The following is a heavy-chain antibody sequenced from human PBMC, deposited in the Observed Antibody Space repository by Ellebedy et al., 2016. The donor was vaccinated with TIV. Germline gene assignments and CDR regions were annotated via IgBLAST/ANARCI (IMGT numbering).Heavy chain of an antibody. V-gene: IGHV1-69*13. CDR3: ARGGPDRYYYYGMDV. J-gene: IGHJ6*02. CDR2: IIPIFGTA. D-gene: IGHD5-12*01. CDR1: GGTFSSYA. Sequence: SVKVSXXASGGTFSSYAISWVRQAPGQGLEWMGGIIPIFGTANYAQKFQGRVTITADESTSTAYMELSSLRSEDTAVYYCARGGPDRYYYYGMDVWGQGTTVTVSS.